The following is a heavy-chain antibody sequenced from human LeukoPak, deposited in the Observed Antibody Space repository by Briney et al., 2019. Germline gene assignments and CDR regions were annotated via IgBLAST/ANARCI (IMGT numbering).Heavy chain of an antibody. CDR2: ISSTSNHK. Sequence: GGSLRLSCAASGFVFRSFSMTWVRQAPGKGLEWVASISSTSNHKYHADSVKGRFTISRDNDENSLYLQMNSLRAEGTALYYCATRVTADSYDASDIWGQGTMVTVSS. J-gene: IGHJ3*02. CDR3: ATRVTADSYDASDI. CDR1: GFVFRSFS. D-gene: IGHD6-25*01. V-gene: IGHV3-21*06.